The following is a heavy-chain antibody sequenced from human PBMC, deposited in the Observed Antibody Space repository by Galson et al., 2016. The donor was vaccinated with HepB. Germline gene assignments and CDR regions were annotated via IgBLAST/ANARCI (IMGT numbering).Heavy chain of an antibody. Sequence: SVKVSCKVSEYTLTEISMHWVRQVPGKGLEWMGGFDPEHGETIYAQKFQGRVTMTEDTSTDTAYMELSSLGSEDTAMYYCAIDYRVTGTTGGMDVWGQGTTVTVSS. V-gene: IGHV1-24*01. J-gene: IGHJ6*02. D-gene: IGHD1-7*01. CDR2: FDPEHGET. CDR1: EYTLTEIS. CDR3: AIDYRVTGTTGGMDV.